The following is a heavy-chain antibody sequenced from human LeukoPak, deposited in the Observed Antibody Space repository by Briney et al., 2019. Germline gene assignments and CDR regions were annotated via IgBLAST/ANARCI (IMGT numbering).Heavy chain of an antibody. V-gene: IGHV3-23*01. CDR2: IGGSGSST. Sequence: GGSLSLSCAASGFTFSSYVMSWVRQAPGKGPEWVSAIGGSGSSTYYADSVKGRFTISRDNSKNTLYLQMNSLRAEDTAVYYCAKDQVFGWIQLWSPFDYWGQGTLVTVSS. D-gene: IGHD5-18*01. J-gene: IGHJ4*02. CDR3: AKDQVFGWIQLWSPFDY. CDR1: GFTFSSYV.